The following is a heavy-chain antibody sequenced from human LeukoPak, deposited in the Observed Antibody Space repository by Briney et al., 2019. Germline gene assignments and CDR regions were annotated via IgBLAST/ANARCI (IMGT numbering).Heavy chain of an antibody. CDR2: ISYDGSNK. V-gene: IGHV3-30-3*01. CDR1: GFTFSSYA. Sequence: GGSLRLSCAAPGFTFSSYAMHWVRQAPGKGLEWVAVISYDGSNKYYADSVKDRFTISRDNSKNTLYLQMNSLRAEDTAVYYCARDHYSSGYYLSAYWGQRTLVTVSS. CDR3: ARDHYSSGYYLSAY. D-gene: IGHD3-22*01. J-gene: IGHJ4*02.